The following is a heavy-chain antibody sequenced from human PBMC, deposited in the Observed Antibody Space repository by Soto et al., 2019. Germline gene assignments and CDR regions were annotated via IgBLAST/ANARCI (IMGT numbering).Heavy chain of an antibody. D-gene: IGHD1-26*01. Sequence: QIQLVESGGDVVQPGKSLRLSCAASGFNFGFFGMHWVRQAPGKGLEWVAFISGDGINTQYADSVRGRFTLYRDYSRKTMYLHTDSLRDSDTAITYCASGNLSFDVASWSLGTLVPVSS. V-gene: IGHV3-30*03. CDR2: ISGDGINT. CDR1: GFNFGFFG. CDR3: ASGNLSFDVAS. J-gene: IGHJ4*02.